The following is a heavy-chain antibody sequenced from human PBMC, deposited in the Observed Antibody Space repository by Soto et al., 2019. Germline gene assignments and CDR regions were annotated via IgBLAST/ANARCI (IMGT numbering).Heavy chain of an antibody. CDR1: EFTFSASA. J-gene: IGHJ6*04. CDR2: IRSKANSYAT. D-gene: IGHD5-18*01. CDR3: TTVVNMGYDSYGHYYYYYGMDV. Sequence: PGGSLRLSCAASEFTFSASAMHWVRQASGKGLEWLGRIRSKANSYATAYAASVKGRFTISRDDSKNTAYLQMNSLKTEDTAVYYCTTVVNMGYDSYGHYYYYYGMDVWGKGTTVTVSS. V-gene: IGHV3-73*01.